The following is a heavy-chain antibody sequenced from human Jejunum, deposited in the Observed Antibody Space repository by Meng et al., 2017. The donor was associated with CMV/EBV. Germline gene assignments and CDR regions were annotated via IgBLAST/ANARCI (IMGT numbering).Heavy chain of an antibody. Sequence: SGFTFSSDSINWVRQAPGKGLEWVSYISSSSSSIYYADSVKGRFTISRDNAKNSLYLQMNSLRAEDTAVYYCARDPSGSTWYYFDYWGQGTLVTVSS. J-gene: IGHJ4*02. V-gene: IGHV3-48*04. D-gene: IGHD6-13*01. CDR2: ISSSSSSI. CDR3: ARDPSGSTWYYFDY. CDR1: GFTFSSDS.